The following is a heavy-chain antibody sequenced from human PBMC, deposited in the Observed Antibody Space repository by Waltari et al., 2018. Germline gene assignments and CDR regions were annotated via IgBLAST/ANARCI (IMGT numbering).Heavy chain of an antibody. J-gene: IGHJ4*02. CDR3: ARDMRGAYLFPAPFDF. CDR1: GDTFTSYG. D-gene: IGHD3-16*01. CDR2: ITPASTAL. Sequence: QVQLVQSGAEVKKPGSSVKVSCKASGDTFTSYGINWVRQAPGQGLEWMGGITPASTALIYAQSFQGRVTITADESTTTVYIEVSSLRSEDTAMYYCARDMRGAYLFPAPFDFWGQGTLVIVSS. V-gene: IGHV1-69*01.